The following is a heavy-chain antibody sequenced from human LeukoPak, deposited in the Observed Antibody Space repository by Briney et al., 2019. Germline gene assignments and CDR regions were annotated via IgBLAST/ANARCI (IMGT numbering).Heavy chain of an antibody. CDR2: IDPSDSYT. Sequence: GESLRISCLGSGDSFTSYWITWVRQMPGKGLEWMGRIDPSDSYTNYSPSFQGHVTISADKSISTAYLQWSSLKASDTAMYYCARGLTAAGRVDYWGQGTPVTVSS. CDR1: GDSFTSYW. V-gene: IGHV5-10-1*01. J-gene: IGHJ4*02. CDR3: ARGLTAAGRVDY. D-gene: IGHD6-13*01.